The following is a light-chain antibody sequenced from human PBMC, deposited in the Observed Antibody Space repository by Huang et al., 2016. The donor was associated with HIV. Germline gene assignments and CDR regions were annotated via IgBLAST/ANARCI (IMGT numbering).Light chain of an antibody. V-gene: IGKV1-39*01. CDR2: AAS. Sequence: DIQMTQSPSSLSASVGDRVTITCRASQSIDTSLNWYQQKPGKAPKLLFYAASILQSGVPSMFSCSGSGTDFTLTISSLQPEDFATFYCQQSYSTPLTFGGGTKVEIK. CDR3: QQSYSTPLT. CDR1: QSIDTS. J-gene: IGKJ4*01.